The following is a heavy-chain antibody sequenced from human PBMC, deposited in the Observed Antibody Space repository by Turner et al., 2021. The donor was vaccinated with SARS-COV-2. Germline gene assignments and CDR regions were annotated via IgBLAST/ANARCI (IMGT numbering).Heavy chain of an antibody. D-gene: IGHD5-18*01. Sequence: EVQLFESGGGLVQPGGSLRLSCAASGFTFSSYAMNWVRQAPGKGLEWVSAISGGGGNTFYADSVKGRFTISRDNSKNTLYLQMNSLRAEDTAVYYCAKGYSYDLDPWGQGTLVTVSS. V-gene: IGHV3-23*01. CDR2: ISGGGGNT. CDR3: AKGYSYDLDP. CDR1: GFTFSSYA. J-gene: IGHJ5*02.